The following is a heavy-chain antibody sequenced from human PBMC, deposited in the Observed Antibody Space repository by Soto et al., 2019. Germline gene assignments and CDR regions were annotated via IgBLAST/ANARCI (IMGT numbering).Heavy chain of an antibody. CDR1: GFSFSSYD. CDR3: GRASYCSSTSCLEDV. CDR2: ITGGGGST. J-gene: IGHJ6*02. D-gene: IGHD2-2*01. V-gene: IGHV3-23*01. Sequence: GGSLRLSCAASGFSFSSYDMSWVRQAPGKGLEWVSAITGGGGSTYYADSVKGRFTISRDNSKNTLYLQMISLRVEDTAVYYCGRASYCSSTSCLEDVWGQGTTVTVSS.